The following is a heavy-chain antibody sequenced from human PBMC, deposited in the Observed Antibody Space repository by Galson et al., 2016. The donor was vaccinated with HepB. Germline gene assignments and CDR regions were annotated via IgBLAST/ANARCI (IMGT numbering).Heavy chain of an antibody. D-gene: IGHD6-19*01. CDR2: ISYGYSI. CDR3: ARDWGSSGWYNWFDP. J-gene: IGHJ5*02. V-gene: IGHV3-30*04. Sequence: RLSCAASGFSFSDYAIHWVRQAPGKGPEWLSIISYGYSIYYADSVKGRFTISRDNSKNTVYLQMNNLRREDTALYYCARDWGSSGWYNWFDPWGQGTLVTVSS. CDR1: GFSFSDYA.